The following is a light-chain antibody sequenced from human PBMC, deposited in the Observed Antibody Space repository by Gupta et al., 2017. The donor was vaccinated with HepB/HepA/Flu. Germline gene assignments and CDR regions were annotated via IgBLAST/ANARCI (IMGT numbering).Light chain of an antibody. CDR3: LQNDNPPLT. CDR2: DIS. V-gene: IGKV1-33*01. Sequence: EIQVTQSPPSLSASVGDRVSSTSLSSQDIRTFLNWYQQKPGKAPNLLIYDISNLLTGVPPRFSGSGSGTDFTLSISRLQPEDVATYYCLQNDNPPLTFGEGTKVEIK. J-gene: IGKJ4*01. CDR1: QDIRTF.